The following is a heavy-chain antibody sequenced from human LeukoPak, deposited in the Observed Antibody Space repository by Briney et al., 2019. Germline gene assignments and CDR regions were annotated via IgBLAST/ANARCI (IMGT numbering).Heavy chain of an antibody. CDR1: GYTLTSYD. Sequence: ASVKVSCKASGYTLTSYDINWVRQATGQGLEWMGWMNPNSGNTGYAQKFQGRVTITRNTPISTAYMELSSLRSEDTAVYYCARTEVGATGFGMEEDAFDIWGQGTMVTVSS. CDR3: ARTEVGATGFGMEEDAFDI. V-gene: IGHV1-8*03. CDR2: MNPNSGNT. J-gene: IGHJ3*02. D-gene: IGHD1-26*01.